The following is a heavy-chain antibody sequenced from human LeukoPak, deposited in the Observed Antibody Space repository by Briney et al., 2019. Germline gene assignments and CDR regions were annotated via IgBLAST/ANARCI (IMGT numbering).Heavy chain of an antibody. CDR2: IGGSGGNT. D-gene: IGHD3-10*01. J-gene: IGHJ4*02. CDR1: GLTFSSYA. V-gene: IGHV3-23*01. CDR3: ARSTNYYGSGTYYFHFDY. Sequence: PGGSLRLSCAASGLTFSSYAMSWVRQAPGKGLEWVSAIGGSGGNTYYADSVKGRFTISRDNSRNTLYLQMNSLRAEDTAVYYCARSTNYYGSGTYYFHFDYWGQGTLVTVSS.